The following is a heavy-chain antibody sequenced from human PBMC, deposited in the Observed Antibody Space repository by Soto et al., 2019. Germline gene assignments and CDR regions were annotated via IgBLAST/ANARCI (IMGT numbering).Heavy chain of an antibody. D-gene: IGHD3-9*01. CDR1: GYTFTGYY. CDR2: INPNSGGT. V-gene: IGHV1-2*04. Sequence: QVQLVQSGAEVKKPGASVKVSCKASGYTFTGYYMHWVRQAPGQGLEWMGWINPNSGGTNSAQKFQGWVTMTRDTSISTAYMELSRLRSDDTAVYYCARVQRTNTGQQRAYYDILGESSGYFDLWGRGTLVTVSS. CDR3: ARVQRTNTGQQRAYYDILGESSGYFDL. J-gene: IGHJ2*01.